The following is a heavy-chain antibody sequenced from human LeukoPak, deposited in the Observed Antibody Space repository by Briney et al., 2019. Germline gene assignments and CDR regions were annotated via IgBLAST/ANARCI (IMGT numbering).Heavy chain of an antibody. CDR3: AELGITMIGGV. CDR2: INQDGSEQ. CDR1: GFTFSNYW. V-gene: IGHV3-7*01. J-gene: IGHJ6*04. D-gene: IGHD3-10*02. Sequence: GGSLRLSCAAYGFTFSNYWMSWVRQAPGKGLEWVANINQDGSEQYYVASMEGRFTISRDNAKNSLYLQMNSLRAEDTAVYYCAELGITMIGGVWGKGTTVTISS.